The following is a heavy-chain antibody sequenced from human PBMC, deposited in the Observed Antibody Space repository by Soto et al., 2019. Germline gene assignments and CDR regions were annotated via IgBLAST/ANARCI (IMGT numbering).Heavy chain of an antibody. CDR2: IYYSGGT. J-gene: IGHJ4*02. Sequence: QVQLQESGPGLVKPSETLSLICTVSGGSISSYYWSWIRQPPGKGLEWIGYIYYSGGTNYNPSLKSRVTISVDSSKNHFSLKLSSVTAADTAVYYCARRYGGNLDYWGQGTLVTVSS. V-gene: IGHV4-59*08. D-gene: IGHD1-26*01. CDR3: ARRYGGNLDY. CDR1: GGSISSYY.